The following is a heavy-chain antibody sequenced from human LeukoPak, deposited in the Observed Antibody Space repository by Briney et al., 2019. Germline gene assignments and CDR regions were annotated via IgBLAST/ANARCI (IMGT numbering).Heavy chain of an antibody. CDR1: GYTFTSYG. CDR2: IRAYNGNT. D-gene: IGHD1-26*01. J-gene: IGHJ6*04. Sequence: GASVKLSCKASGYTFTSYGISWVRQPPGQGLEWMGWIRAYNGNTNYAQKLQGRVTMTTDTSTSTAYMELRSLSSDDTAVYYCASDRWELPLMDVWGKGTTVTVSS. CDR3: ASDRWELPLMDV. V-gene: IGHV1-18*01.